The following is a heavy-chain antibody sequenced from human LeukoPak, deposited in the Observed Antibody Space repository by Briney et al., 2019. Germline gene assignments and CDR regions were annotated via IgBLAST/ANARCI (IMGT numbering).Heavy chain of an antibody. D-gene: IGHD1-26*01. Sequence: SETLSLTCTVSGYSISSGYYWGWIRQPPGKGLEWIGSIYHSGSTYYNPSLKSRVTISVDTSKNQFSLNLTSVTAADRAVYFCARAGRRTFAFDIWGPGTLVTVSS. V-gene: IGHV4-38-2*02. CDR1: GYSISSGYY. CDR3: ARAGRRTFAFDI. CDR2: IYHSGST. J-gene: IGHJ3*02.